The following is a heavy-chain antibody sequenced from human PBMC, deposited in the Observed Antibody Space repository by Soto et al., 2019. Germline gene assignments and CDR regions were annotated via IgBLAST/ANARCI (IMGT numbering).Heavy chain of an antibody. CDR1: GYSFTSYW. V-gene: IGHV5-51*01. Sequence: GESLKISCKGSGYSFTSYWIGWVRQMPGKGLEWMGIIYPGDSDTRYSPSFQGQVTISADKSISTAYLQWSGLKASDTAMYYCARRPRGSSGWYRDYYYYYGMDVWGQGTTVTVSS. J-gene: IGHJ6*02. D-gene: IGHD6-19*01. CDR2: IYPGDSDT. CDR3: ARRPRGSSGWYRDYYYYYGMDV.